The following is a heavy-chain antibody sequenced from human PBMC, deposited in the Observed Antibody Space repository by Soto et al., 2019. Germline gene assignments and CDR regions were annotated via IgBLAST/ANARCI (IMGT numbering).Heavy chain of an antibody. CDR1: GGSFSGYY. V-gene: IGHV4-34*01. J-gene: IGHJ3*01. CDR2: INHSGST. Sequence: SETLSLTCAVYGGSFSGYYWSWIRQPPGKGLEWIGEINHSGSTNYNPSLKSRVTISVDTSKNQFSLKLSSVTAADTAVYYCARGSVRPSPRAFDFWGQGTMVPVPS. D-gene: IGHD3-10*01. CDR3: ARGSVRPSPRAFDF.